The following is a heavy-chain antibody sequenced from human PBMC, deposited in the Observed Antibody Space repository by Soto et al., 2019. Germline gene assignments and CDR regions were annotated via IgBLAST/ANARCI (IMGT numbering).Heavy chain of an antibody. D-gene: IGHD4-17*01. CDR1: GGSISSTNW. CDR3: ARSPSTTVQDAFDI. Sequence: QVRLQESGPGLVKPSGTLSLTCAVSGGSISSTNWWSWVRQPPGKGLEWIGEIYHSGSTNYNPSLKSRITISVDKSKNQFSLRLSSVTAADTAVYYCARSPSTTVQDAFDIWGQGTMVTVSS. V-gene: IGHV4-4*02. CDR2: IYHSGST. J-gene: IGHJ3*02.